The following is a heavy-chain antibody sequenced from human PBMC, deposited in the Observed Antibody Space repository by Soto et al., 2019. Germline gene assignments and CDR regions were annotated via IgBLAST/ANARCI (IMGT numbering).Heavy chain of an antibody. V-gene: IGHV4-30-4*01. CDR2: IYYSGRT. CDR1: GGSISSGDYY. J-gene: IGHJ6*02. CDR3: ASDAGGYCSSTSCYRGMDA. Sequence: SETLSLTCTVSGGSISSGDYYWSWIRQPPGKGLEWIGYIYYSGRTYYNPSLKSRVTISVDTSKNQFSLKLSSVTAADTAVYYCASDAGGYCSSTSCYRGMDAWGQGTTVTVSS. D-gene: IGHD2-2*01.